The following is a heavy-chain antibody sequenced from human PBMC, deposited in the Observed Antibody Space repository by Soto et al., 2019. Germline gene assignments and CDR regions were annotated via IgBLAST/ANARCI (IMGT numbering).Heavy chain of an antibody. CDR1: GFTLSSYE. Sequence: EVQLVESGGGLVQPGGSLRLSCAASGFTLSSYEMNWVRQAPGKGLEWVSYISSSGSTIYYADSVKGRFTISRDNAKNSLYLQMNSLRAEDTAVYYCARVYDLDAFDIWGQGTMVTVSS. CDR3: ARVYDLDAFDI. J-gene: IGHJ3*02. CDR2: ISSSGSTI. D-gene: IGHD3-22*01. V-gene: IGHV3-48*03.